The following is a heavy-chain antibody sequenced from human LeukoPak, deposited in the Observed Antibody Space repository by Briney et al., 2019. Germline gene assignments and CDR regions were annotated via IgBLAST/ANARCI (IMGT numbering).Heavy chain of an antibody. V-gene: IGHV3-74*01. CDR2: INSDGSWT. J-gene: IGHJ4*02. CDR1: GNYW. CDR3: ARGSPLGGN. Sequence: GGSLRLSCAASGNYWMHWVRQVPGKGLVWVSHINSDGSWTSYADSVKGRFTISRDNTKNTLSLQMNSLRAEDTAVYYCARGSPLGGNWGQGTLVTVSS.